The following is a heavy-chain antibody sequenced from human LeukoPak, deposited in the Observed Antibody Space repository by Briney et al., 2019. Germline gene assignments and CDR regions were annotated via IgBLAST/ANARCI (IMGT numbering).Heavy chain of an antibody. V-gene: IGHV4-4*07. D-gene: IGHD2-2*01. J-gene: IGHJ4*02. CDR1: GGSISSYY. CDR3: ARLLPDCTTTSCYDLLDS. Sequence: SETLSLTCTVSGGSISSYYWSWIRQPAGKGLEWIGRIYTSGSTNYNPSLKSRVTISADMSQNQFSLKLKSVTAADTAVYYCARLLPDCTTTSCYDLLDSWGQGSLVTVSS. CDR2: IYTSGST.